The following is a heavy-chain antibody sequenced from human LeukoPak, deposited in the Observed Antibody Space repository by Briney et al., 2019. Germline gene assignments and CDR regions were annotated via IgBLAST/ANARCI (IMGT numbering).Heavy chain of an antibody. Sequence: PSETLSLTCTVSGGSITSYYWSWIRQPAGKGLEWIGRIYTSGSTYYNPSLKSRVTISVDTSKNQFSLKLSSVTAADTAVYYCARGSSSPGVYYYYYMDVWGKGTTVTVSS. V-gene: IGHV4-4*07. CDR1: GGSITSYY. D-gene: IGHD6-6*01. CDR2: IYTSGST. J-gene: IGHJ6*03. CDR3: ARGSSSPGVYYYYYMDV.